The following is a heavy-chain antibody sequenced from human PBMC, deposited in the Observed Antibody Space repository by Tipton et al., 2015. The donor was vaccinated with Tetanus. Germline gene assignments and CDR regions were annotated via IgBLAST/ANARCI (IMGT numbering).Heavy chain of an antibody. CDR1: GGPISSGDHY. J-gene: IGHJ4*02. CDR3: ARGVMVRGEISHFDY. V-gene: IGHV4-30-4*01. Sequence: TLSLTCSVSGGPISSGDHYWSWLRQPPGKGLEWIGYIFYSGNTYYNPSLRSRLTMSVDTSKNQFSLKLSSVTAADTAVYYCARGVMVRGEISHFDYGGQGTLVTVSS. CDR2: IFYSGNT. D-gene: IGHD3-10*01.